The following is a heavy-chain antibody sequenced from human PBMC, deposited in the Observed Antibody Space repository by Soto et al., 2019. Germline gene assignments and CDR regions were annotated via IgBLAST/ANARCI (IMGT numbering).Heavy chain of an antibody. CDR3: ARGLATGAPYYFDY. J-gene: IGHJ4*02. Sequence: GGSLRLSCAASGFTFSSYSMNWVRQAPGKGLEWVSSISSSSSYIYYADSVKGRFTISRDNAKNSLYLQMNSLRAEDTAVYYCARGLATGAPYYFDYWGQGTLVTAPQ. CDR1: GFTFSSYS. D-gene: IGHD1-26*01. CDR2: ISSSSSYI. V-gene: IGHV3-21*01.